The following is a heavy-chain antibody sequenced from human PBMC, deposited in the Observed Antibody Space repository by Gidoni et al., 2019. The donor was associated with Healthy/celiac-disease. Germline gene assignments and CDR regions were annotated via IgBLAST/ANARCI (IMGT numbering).Heavy chain of an antibody. D-gene: IGHD6-6*01. CDR1: GYTLTELS. CDR3: ATVEYSSSSFPGRLDYYYGMDV. Sequence: QVQLVQSGAEVKKPGASVKVSCKVSGYTLTELSMHWVRQAPGKGLEWMGGFDPEDGETIYAQKFQGRVTMTEDTSTDTAYMELSSLRSEDTAVYYCATVEYSSSSFPGRLDYYYGMDVWGQGTTVTVSS. J-gene: IGHJ6*02. V-gene: IGHV1-24*01. CDR2: FDPEDGET.